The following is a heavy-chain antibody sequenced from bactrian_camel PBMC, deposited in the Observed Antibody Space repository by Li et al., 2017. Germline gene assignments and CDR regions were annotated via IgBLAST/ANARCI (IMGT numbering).Heavy chain of an antibody. CDR2: INSRGQA. CDR3: ASDGARGGIPLPCGLFRLQNRGPSFAY. Sequence: HVQLVESGGGSVQAGGALQLSCVVIGYAPRDYCMGWLRQAPGKVREGVANINSRGQASYTDSVKGRFTISQDSAKITTFLVMDSLKPEDTAMYYCASDGARGGIPLPCGLFRLQNRGPSFAYWGQGTQVTVS. V-gene: IGHV3S57*01. J-gene: IGHJ6*01. D-gene: IGHD3*01. CDR1: GYAPRDYC.